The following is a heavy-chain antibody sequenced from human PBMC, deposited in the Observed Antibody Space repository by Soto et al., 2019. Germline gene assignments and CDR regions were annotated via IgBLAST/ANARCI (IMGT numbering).Heavy chain of an antibody. J-gene: IGHJ5*02. CDR3: ARVPGP. CDR1: GGSIIRGGYS. V-gene: IGHV4-30-2*01. Sequence: PSETLPLTCTVSGGSIIRGGYSWSWIRQPPGKGLEWIGYIYHSGSTYYNPSLKSRVTISVDRSKNQFSLKLSSVTAADTAVYYCARVPGPWGQGTLVTVSS. D-gene: IGHD3-10*01. CDR2: IYHSGST.